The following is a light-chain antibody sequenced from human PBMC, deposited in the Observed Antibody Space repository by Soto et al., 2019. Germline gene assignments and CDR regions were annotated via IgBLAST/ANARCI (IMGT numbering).Light chain of an antibody. CDR3: QQYHSAPFT. Sequence: EIELTQSPGTLSLSPGERATLSCRASQSVYSSHLAWYRQKPGQVPRLLIYDASSRATGIPDRFSGSGSGTDFTLTISRLEPEDFAVYYCQQYHSAPFTVGPGTKVDIK. CDR2: DAS. J-gene: IGKJ3*01. V-gene: IGKV3-20*01. CDR1: QSVYSSH.